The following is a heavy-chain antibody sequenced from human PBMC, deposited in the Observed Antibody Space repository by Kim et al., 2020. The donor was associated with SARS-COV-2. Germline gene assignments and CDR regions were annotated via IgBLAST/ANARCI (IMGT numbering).Heavy chain of an antibody. Sequence: ASVKVSCKASGYTFTSYDINWVRQATGQGLEWMGWMNPNSGNTGYAQKFQGRVTMTRNTSISTAYMELSSLRSEDTAVYYCARGSRVEDAFDIWGQGTMVTVSS. J-gene: IGHJ3*02. CDR1: GYTFTSYD. V-gene: IGHV1-8*01. CDR2: MNPNSGNT. CDR3: ARGSRVEDAFDI.